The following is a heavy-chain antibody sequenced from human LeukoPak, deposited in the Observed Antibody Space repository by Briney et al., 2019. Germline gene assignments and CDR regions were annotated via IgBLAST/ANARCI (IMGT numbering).Heavy chain of an antibody. CDR1: GFTFSSYG. D-gene: IGHD3-16*01. J-gene: IGHJ4*02. CDR3: YHSGTFGFDF. CDR2: IRYDGSNK. Sequence: GGSLRLSCAASGFTFSSYGMHWVRQAPGKGLEWVAFIRYDGSNKYYADSVKGRFTISRDNSKNTLYLQMNSLRIEDTAVYYCYHSGTFGFDFWGQGTLVTVSS. V-gene: IGHV3-30*02.